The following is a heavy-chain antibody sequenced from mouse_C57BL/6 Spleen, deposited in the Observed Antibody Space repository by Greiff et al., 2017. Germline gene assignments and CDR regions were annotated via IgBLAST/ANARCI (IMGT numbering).Heavy chain of an antibody. D-gene: IGHD2-1*01. CDR2: IDPSDSYT. Sequence: QVQLQQSGAELVMPGASVKLSCKASGYTFTSYWMHWVKQRPGQGLEWIGEIDPSDSYTNYNQKFKGKSTLTVDKSSSTAYMQLSSLTSEDSAVYYCAYGNYGAMDYWGQGTSVTVSS. CDR1: GYTFTSYW. V-gene: IGHV1-69*01. CDR3: AYGNYGAMDY. J-gene: IGHJ4*01.